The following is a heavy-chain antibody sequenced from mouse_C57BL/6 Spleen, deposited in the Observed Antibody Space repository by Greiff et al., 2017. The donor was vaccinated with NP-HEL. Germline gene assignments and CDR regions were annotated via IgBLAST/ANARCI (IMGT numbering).Heavy chain of an antibody. CDR2: IDPSDSYT. CDR1: GYTFTSYW. J-gene: IGHJ2*01. CDR3: ATYYGNYLDY. Sequence: VQLHQPGAELVKPGASVKLSCKASGYTFTSYWMQWVKQRPGQGLEWIGEIDPSDSYTNYNQKFKGKATLTVDTSSSTAYMQLSSLTSEDSAVYYCATYYGNYLDYWGQGTTLTVSS. D-gene: IGHD2-10*01. V-gene: IGHV1-50*01.